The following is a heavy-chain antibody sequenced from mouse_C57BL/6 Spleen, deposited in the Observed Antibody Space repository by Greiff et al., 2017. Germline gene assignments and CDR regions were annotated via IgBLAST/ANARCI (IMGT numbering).Heavy chain of an antibody. CDR3: ASLLYKNMDY. V-gene: IGHV2-9-1*01. CDR1: GFSLTSYA. J-gene: IGHJ4*01. Sequence: VKLMESGPGLVAPSQSLSITCTVSGFSLTSYAISWVRQPPGKGLEWLGVIWTGGGTNYKSALKSRLSISKDNSKSQVFLKMNSLQTDDTARYYCASLLYKNMDYWGQGTSVTVSS. CDR2: IWTGGGT. D-gene: IGHD2-12*01.